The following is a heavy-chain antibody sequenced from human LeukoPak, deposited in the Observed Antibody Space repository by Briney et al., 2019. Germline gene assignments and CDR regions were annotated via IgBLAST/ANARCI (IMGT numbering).Heavy chain of an antibody. Sequence: ASVKVSCKASGYTFTSYGISWVRQAPGQGLEWMGWISVYNGNTNYAQNLQDRVTMTTDTSTSTAYMELRSLRSDDTAVYYCARALRIAAAGPMRGWFDPWGQGTLVTVSS. CDR1: GYTFTSYG. D-gene: IGHD6-13*01. CDR2: ISVYNGNT. J-gene: IGHJ5*02. V-gene: IGHV1-18*01. CDR3: ARALRIAAAGPMRGWFDP.